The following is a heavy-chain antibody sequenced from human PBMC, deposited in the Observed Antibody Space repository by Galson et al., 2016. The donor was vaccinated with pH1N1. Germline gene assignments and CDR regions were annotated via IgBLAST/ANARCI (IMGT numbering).Heavy chain of an antibody. Sequence: SLRLSCAASGLTFSSYWMSWVRQAPGKGLEWVANIKQDGSEKYYVDSLKGRFTISRDNAKNSLYLQMNSLRAEDTAVYYCARGFRDSSGYYFSDYWGQGTLVTVSS. J-gene: IGHJ4*02. V-gene: IGHV3-7*01. CDR3: ARGFRDSSGYYFSDY. CDR1: GLTFSSYW. CDR2: IKQDGSEK. D-gene: IGHD3-22*01.